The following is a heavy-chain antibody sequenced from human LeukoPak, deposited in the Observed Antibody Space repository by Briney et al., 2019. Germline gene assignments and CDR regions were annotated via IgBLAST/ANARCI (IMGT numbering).Heavy chain of an antibody. V-gene: IGHV1-8*01. CDR2: MNPNSGNT. J-gene: IGHJ6*02. CDR1: GYTFTSYD. CDR3: TTPDYYYYGMDV. Sequence: ASVEVSCKASGYTFTSYDINWVRQATGQGLEWMGWMNPNSGNTGYAQKFQGRVTMTRNTSISTAYMELSSLRSEDTAVYYCTTPDYYYYGMDVWGQGTTVTVSS. D-gene: IGHD1-14*01.